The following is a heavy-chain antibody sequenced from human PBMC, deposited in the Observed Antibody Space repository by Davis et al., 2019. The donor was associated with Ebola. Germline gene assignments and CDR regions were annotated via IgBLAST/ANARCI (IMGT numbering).Heavy chain of an antibody. V-gene: IGHV3-23*01. CDR3: AKGDFYYYGSGSYPFDY. Sequence: PGGSLRPSFAASGFTFSSYSMNWVRQAPGKRLEWVSAISVSGGSTYYADSVKGRFTISRDNSKNTLYLQMNSLRAEDTAVYYCAKGDFYYYGSGSYPFDYWGQGTLVTVSS. J-gene: IGHJ4*02. CDR1: GFTFSSYS. CDR2: ISVSGGST. D-gene: IGHD3-10*01.